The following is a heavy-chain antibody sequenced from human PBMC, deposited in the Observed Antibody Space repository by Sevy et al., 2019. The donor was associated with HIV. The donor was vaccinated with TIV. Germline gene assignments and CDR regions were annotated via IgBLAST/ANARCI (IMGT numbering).Heavy chain of an antibody. J-gene: IGHJ4*02. V-gene: IGHV3-48*02. CDR3: ARPGSGWFEFDS. CDR2: IGSTGPAI. CDR1: GFTFSRYS. D-gene: IGHD6-19*01. Sequence: GGSLRLSCIASGFTFSRYSMNWVRQAPGKGLEWVSNIGSTGPAIYYADSVKGRFTISRDNAKNSLYLQMNSLREEDTAVYYCARPGSGWFEFDSWGQGTLVTVSS.